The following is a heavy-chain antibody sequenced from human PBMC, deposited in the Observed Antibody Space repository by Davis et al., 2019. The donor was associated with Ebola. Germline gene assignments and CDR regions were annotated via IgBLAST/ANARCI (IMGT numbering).Heavy chain of an antibody. V-gene: IGHV4-59*01. Sequence: PLETLSLTCAVYGGSFSGYYWSWIRQPPGKGLEWIGYIYYSGSTNYNPSLKSRVTISVDTSKNQFSLKLSSVTAADTAVYYCAREGVAEGAFDIWGQGTMVTVSS. J-gene: IGHJ3*02. CDR3: AREGVAEGAFDI. D-gene: IGHD2-15*01. CDR2: IYYSGST. CDR1: GGSFSGYY.